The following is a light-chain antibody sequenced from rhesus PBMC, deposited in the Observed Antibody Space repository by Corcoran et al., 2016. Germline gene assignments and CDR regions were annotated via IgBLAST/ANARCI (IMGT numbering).Light chain of an antibody. CDR3: YQHSRGFT. V-gene: IGKV3-10*01. J-gene: IGKJ4*01. CDR1: QSVSSY. CDR2: DTS. Sequence: QVILTQSPATLSFSPGERATLSCRASQSVSSYLAWYQQKPGQAPRPLIYDTSNRANSIPDRFSGSGSGTDFTLTISSLEPEDVGVYHCYQHSRGFTFGGGTKVELK.